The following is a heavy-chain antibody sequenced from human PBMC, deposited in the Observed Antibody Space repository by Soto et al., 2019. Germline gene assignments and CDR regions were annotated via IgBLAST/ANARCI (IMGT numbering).Heavy chain of an antibody. V-gene: IGHV6-1*01. CDR1: GDSVSSNSAA. Sequence: PSQTLSLTCAISGDSVSSNSAAWNWIRQSPSRGLEWLGRTYYRSKWYNDYAVSVKSRITINPDTSKNKYSLQLNSVTPEDTAVYYCARDLGDYGDYGESYYYYGMDVWGQGTTVTVSS. D-gene: IGHD4-17*01. CDR3: ARDLGDYGDYGESYYYYGMDV. CDR2: TYYRSKWYN. J-gene: IGHJ6*02.